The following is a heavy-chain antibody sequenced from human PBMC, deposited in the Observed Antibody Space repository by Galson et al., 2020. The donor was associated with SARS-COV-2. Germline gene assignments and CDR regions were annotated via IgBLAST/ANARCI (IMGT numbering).Heavy chain of an antibody. CDR3: ARDLARGSDAFDV. CDR2: ISSGSTYI. CDR1: GFALDDYS. J-gene: IGHJ3*01. Sequence: GGSLRLSCAASGFALDDYSMNWVRQAPGKGLEWVSSISSGSTYIYYAASVKGRFTISRDNAENSLFLQMNSLRADDSVVYYCARDLARGSDAFDVWGRGTMVTGSS. D-gene: IGHD3-10*01. V-gene: IGHV3-21*01.